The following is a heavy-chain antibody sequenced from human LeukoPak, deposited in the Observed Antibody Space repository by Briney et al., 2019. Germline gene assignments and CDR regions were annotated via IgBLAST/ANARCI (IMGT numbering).Heavy chain of an antibody. CDR3: ASMTTVTTFAFDI. D-gene: IGHD4-17*01. V-gene: IGHV1-2*02. CDR1: GYTFTGYY. J-gene: IGHJ3*02. Sequence: SVKVSCKASGYTFTGYYMHWVRQAPGQGLEWMGWINPNSGDTNYAQKFQGRVTMTRDTSISTVYMELSRLKSDDTAVYYCASMTTVTTFAFDIWGQGTMVTVSS. CDR2: INPNSGDT.